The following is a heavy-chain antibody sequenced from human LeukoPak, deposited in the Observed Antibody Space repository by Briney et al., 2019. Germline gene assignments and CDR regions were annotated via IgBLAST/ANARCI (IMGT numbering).Heavy chain of an antibody. J-gene: IGHJ6*03. Sequence: GGSLRLSCAASGFTFSSYEMNWVRQAPGKGLEWVSSITSSSSSIYYADSVKGRFTISRDNAKNSLYLQLNGLRAEDTAVYYCAKEACSGTYCIYYFMDVWGKGTMVTVPS. CDR3: AKEACSGTYCIYYFMDV. D-gene: IGHD3-10*02. V-gene: IGHV3-21*01. CDR2: ITSSSSSI. CDR1: GFTFSSYE.